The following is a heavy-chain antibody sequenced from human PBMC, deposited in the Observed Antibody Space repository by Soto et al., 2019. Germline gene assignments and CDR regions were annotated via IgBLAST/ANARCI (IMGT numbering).Heavy chain of an antibody. V-gene: IGHV3-23*01. CDR1: GFSFSSYA. J-gene: IGHJ4*02. CDR2: ISGNAGRT. CDR3: AKTKGNYCSGGSCYYFDH. D-gene: IGHD2-15*01. Sequence: VQLFQSGGGQVQPGGSLRLSCAASGFSFSSYAVGWVRQTPGKGLEWVSVISGNAGRTYYADSVKGRFIISRDNSRDTLSLQMDSLRGEDTAIYSCAKTKGNYCSGGSCYYFDHWGQGVLVTVSS.